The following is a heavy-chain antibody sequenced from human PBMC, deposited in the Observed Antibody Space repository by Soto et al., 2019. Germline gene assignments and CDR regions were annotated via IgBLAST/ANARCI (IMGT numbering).Heavy chain of an antibody. CDR1: GGSFSGYY. CDR2: INHSGST. V-gene: IGHV4-34*01. CDR3: ARVKEMATREFDY. Sequence: PSETLSLTCAVYGGSFSGYYWSWIRQPPGKGLEWIGEINHSGSTNYNPSLKSRVTISVDTSKNQFSLKLSSVTAADTAVYYCARVKEMATREFDYWGQGTLVTVSS. D-gene: IGHD5-12*01. J-gene: IGHJ4*02.